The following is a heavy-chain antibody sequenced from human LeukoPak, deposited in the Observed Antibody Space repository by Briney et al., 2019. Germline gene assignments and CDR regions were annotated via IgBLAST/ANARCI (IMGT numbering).Heavy chain of an antibody. V-gene: IGHV3-30-3*01. Sequence: GGSLRLSCAASGFTFSSYAMHWVRQAPGKGLEWVAVISYDGSNKYYADSVKGRFTISRDNSKNTLYLQMNSLRAEDTAVYYCARDRLGYSYGRFDYWGQGTLVTVSS. CDR3: ARDRLGYSYGRFDY. D-gene: IGHD5-18*01. CDR2: ISYDGSNK. CDR1: GFTFSSYA. J-gene: IGHJ4*02.